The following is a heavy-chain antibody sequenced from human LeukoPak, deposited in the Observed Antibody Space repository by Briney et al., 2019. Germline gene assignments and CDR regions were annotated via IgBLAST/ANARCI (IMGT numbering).Heavy chain of an antibody. D-gene: IGHD1-14*01. J-gene: IGHJ6*02. Sequence: GGSLRLSCAASGFTFSNAWMSWVRQTPGKGLEWVGRIKSKTDGGATDYVAPVKGRFTISRDDSKNTLYLQMNSLRAEDTAVYYCAKDLDRAYYYYGMDVWGQGTTVTVSS. CDR2: IKSKTDGGAT. V-gene: IGHV3-15*01. CDR3: AKDLDRAYYYYGMDV. CDR1: GFTFSNAW.